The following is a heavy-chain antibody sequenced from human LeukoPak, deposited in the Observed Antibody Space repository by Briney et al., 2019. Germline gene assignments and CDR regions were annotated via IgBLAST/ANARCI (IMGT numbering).Heavy chain of an antibody. CDR2: ISSSSSYI. Sequence: PGGSLRLSCAASGFTFSSYSMNWVRQAPGKGLEWVSSISSSSSYIYYADSVKGRFTISRDNAKNSLYLQMNSLRAEDTAVYYCARAGIDKTYYYDSSGYYGPYYFDYWGQGTLVTVSS. V-gene: IGHV3-21*01. CDR3: ARAGIDKTYYYDSSGYYGPYYFDY. CDR1: GFTFSSYS. J-gene: IGHJ4*02. D-gene: IGHD3-22*01.